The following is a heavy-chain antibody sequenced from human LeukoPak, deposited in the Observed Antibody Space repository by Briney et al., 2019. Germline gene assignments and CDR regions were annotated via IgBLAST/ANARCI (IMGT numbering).Heavy chain of an antibody. CDR3: ATYSRTWGNYYYYAMDV. CDR2: ISAYNGNT. J-gene: IGHJ6*02. Sequence: GASVKVSCKASGYTFTSYGISWVRQAPGQGLEWMGWISAYNGNTNYAQKLQGRVTMTTDTSTSTAYMELSGLTSDDTAVYYCATYSRTWGNYYYYAMDVWGQGTTVSVSS. CDR1: GYTFTSYG. V-gene: IGHV1-18*01. D-gene: IGHD6-13*01.